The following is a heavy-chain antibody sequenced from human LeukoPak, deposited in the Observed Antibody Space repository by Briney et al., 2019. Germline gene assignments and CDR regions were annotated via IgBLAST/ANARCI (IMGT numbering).Heavy chain of an antibody. CDR3: ARGLQGGLEF. Sequence: ASLKVSCKASGYTFSGYNLRWVRQALGQGLEWMGRINPNNGGTNYAQKIQGRVTMTRDTSITTVYMELSRLRSDDTVVYYCARGLQGGLEFRGQGTLVTVSS. V-gene: IGHV1-2*05. D-gene: IGHD4-11*01. J-gene: IGHJ4*02. CDR2: INPNNGGT. CDR1: GYTFSGYN.